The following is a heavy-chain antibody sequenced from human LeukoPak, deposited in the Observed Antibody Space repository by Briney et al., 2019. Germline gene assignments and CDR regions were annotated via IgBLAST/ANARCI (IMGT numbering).Heavy chain of an antibody. CDR1: GYSFTSYW. J-gene: IGHJ6*03. V-gene: IGHV5-51*01. D-gene: IGHD6-6*01. CDR3: ARRRSSSSSERYYYYYYMDV. Sequence: GESLKISCKCSGYSFTSYWSGWVRQMPGKGLEWMGIIYPGDSDTRYSPSFQGQVTISAHKSISTPYLQWSSMKASDTAMYYCARRRSSSSSERYYYYYYMDVWGKGTTVTVSS. CDR2: IYPGDSDT.